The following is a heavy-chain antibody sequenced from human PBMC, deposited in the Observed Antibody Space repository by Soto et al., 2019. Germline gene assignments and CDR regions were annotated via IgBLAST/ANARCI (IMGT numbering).Heavy chain of an antibody. CDR3: ARGDGDYHDGNGYLGRH. Sequence: GGSLILSCAASGFTFSSYCMYWVRQAPGKGLEWVAVISYDGSNKYYADSVKGRFTISRDNAKNTLYLLINSLSTEDTAVYYCARGDGDYHDGNGYLGRHWGQGTRVTVSS. CDR2: ISYDGSNK. D-gene: IGHD3-22*01. V-gene: IGHV3-30*03. J-gene: IGHJ4*02. CDR1: GFTFSSYC.